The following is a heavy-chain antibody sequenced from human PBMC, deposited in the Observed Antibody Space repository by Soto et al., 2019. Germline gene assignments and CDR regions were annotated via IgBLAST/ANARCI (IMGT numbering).Heavy chain of an antibody. V-gene: IGHV3-73*01. CDR1: GFTFSASA. Sequence: GGSLRLSCAASGFTFSASAMHWVRQASGKGLEWLGRIRSTANSYATTYAASVKGRFTISRDDSKNTAYLQMNSLKTEDTAVYYCTRHLSGDSSYYYYGMDVWGQGTTVTVSS. D-gene: IGHD4-17*01. CDR2: IRSTANSYAT. J-gene: IGHJ6*02. CDR3: TRHLSGDSSYYYYGMDV.